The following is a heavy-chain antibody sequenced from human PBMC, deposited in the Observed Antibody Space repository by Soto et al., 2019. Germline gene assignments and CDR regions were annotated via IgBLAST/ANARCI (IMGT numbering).Heavy chain of an antibody. CDR1: GFTFRTYT. CDR3: ARDRGYDAHDYYYNAMDV. CDR2: IRGFSPYT. V-gene: IGHV3-21*01. Sequence: GGSLRLSCISSGFTFRTYTINWVRQAPGKGLEWVSGIRGFSPYTFYAESVKGRFTISRDNAKNSLYLQMNSLRAEDTAVYYCARDRGYDAHDYYYNAMDVWGQGTTVTVSS. J-gene: IGHJ6*02. D-gene: IGHD3-10*01.